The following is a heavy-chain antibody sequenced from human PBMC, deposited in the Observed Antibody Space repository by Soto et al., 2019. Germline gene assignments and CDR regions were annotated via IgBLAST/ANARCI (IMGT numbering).Heavy chain of an antibody. J-gene: IGHJ4*02. V-gene: IGHV1-3*01. CDR2: INAGNGNT. D-gene: IGHD3-10*01. CDR3: ARNPNYGSGSPIDY. CDR1: GYTFTSYA. Sequence: QVQLVQSGAEVKKPGASVKVSCKASGYTFTSYAMHRVRQAPGQRLEWMGWINAGNGNTKYSQKFQGRVTITRDTAASTAYMELSSLRSEDTAVYYCARNPNYGSGSPIDYWGQGTLVTVSS.